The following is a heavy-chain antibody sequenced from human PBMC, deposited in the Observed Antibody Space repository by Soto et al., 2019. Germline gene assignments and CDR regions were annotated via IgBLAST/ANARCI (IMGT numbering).Heavy chain of an antibody. J-gene: IGHJ4*02. V-gene: IGHV3-73*02. Sequence: EVQLVESGGGLVQPGGSLKLSCAASGFTFSGSSVHWVRQASGKGLEWVGRIRNKANSYATAYAASVRGRFTISRDDSKKTAFLQRNSLKTEDTAVYYCISHSPEDMIRTWGQGTLVTVSS. CDR2: IRNKANSYAT. CDR3: ISHSPEDMIRT. D-gene: IGHD2-15*01. CDR1: GFTFSGSS.